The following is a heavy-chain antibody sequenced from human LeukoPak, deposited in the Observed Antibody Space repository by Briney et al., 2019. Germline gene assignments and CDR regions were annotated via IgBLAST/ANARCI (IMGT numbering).Heavy chain of an antibody. CDR3: ARGRYSPDY. J-gene: IGHJ4*02. CDR1: GGSLSSYY. D-gene: IGHD5-18*01. V-gene: IGHV4-59*01. Sequence: SETPSLTCTVSGGSLSSYYWTWIRQPPGKGLEWIGYIFYTGKADYNPSLKTRVSISVDTSNNQCSLKLTSVTAADTAVYYCARGRYSPDYWGQGTLVAVPS. CDR2: IFYTGKA.